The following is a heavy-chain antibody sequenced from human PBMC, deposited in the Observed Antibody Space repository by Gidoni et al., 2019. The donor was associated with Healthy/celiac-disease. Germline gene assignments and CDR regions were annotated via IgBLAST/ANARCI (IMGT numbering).Heavy chain of an antibody. D-gene: IGHD3-3*01. CDR2: MNPNSGNT. J-gene: IGHJ5*02. Sequence: QVQLVQSGAEVKKPGASVQVSCKASGYTFTSYDINWVRQAHGQGLEWMGWMNPNSGNTGYAQKFQGRVTMTRNTSISTAYMELSSLRSEDTAVYYCARGEGYDFWSGYYNNWFDPWGQGTLVTVSS. V-gene: IGHV1-8*01. CDR3: ARGEGYDFWSGYYNNWFDP. CDR1: GYTFTSYD.